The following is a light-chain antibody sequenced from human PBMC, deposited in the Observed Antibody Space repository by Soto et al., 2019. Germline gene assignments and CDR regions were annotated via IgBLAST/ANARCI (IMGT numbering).Light chain of an antibody. Sequence: QSALTQPASVSGSPGQSITISCTGTSSDVGGYNYVSWYQQHPGKAPKLMIYEVSNRPSGVSNRSSGSKSGNTASLTISGLPAEDEADYYCSSKRSISSLVFGGGTKLTVL. CDR2: EVS. J-gene: IGLJ2*01. CDR3: SSKRSISSLV. CDR1: SSDVGGYNY. V-gene: IGLV2-14*01.